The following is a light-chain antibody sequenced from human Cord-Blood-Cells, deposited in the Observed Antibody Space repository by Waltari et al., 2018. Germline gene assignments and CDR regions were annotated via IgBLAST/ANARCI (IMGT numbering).Light chain of an antibody. CDR1: QSVSSSY. J-gene: IGKJ4*01. CDR3: QQYGSSPLT. V-gene: IGKV3-20*01. CDR2: GAS. Sequence: VLTQSPCTLSLSQGERATLSCRASQSVSSSYLAWYQQKPGQAPRLLIYGASSRATGIPDRFSGSGSGTDFTLTISRLEPEDFAVYYCQQYGSSPLTFGGGTKVEIK.